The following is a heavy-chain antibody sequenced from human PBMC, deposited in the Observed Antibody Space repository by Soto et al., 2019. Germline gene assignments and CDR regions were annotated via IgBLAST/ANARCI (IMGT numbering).Heavy chain of an antibody. V-gene: IGHV3-23*01. Sequence: PGGSLRLSCAASGFTFSSYAMSWVRQAPGKGLEWVSIISGSGGSTYYADSVKGRFTISRGNSKNTLYLQMNSLRAEDTAVYYCASRSSGWYFDYWGQGTLVTVSS. CDR1: GFTFSSYA. J-gene: IGHJ4*02. CDR3: ASRSSGWYFDY. D-gene: IGHD6-19*01. CDR2: ISGSGGST.